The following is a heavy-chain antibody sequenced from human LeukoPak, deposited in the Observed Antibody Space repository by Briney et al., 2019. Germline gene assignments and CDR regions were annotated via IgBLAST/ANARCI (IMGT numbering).Heavy chain of an antibody. CDR3: ARGYGGLDY. Sequence: GGSLRLSCAASGFTFSRSSMNWVRQAPGKGLEWVSYISSSSSAIYYADSVKGRFTISRDNAKNSLYLQMNSLRAEDTAVYYCARGYGGLDYWGQGTLVTVSS. J-gene: IGHJ4*02. V-gene: IGHV3-48*04. D-gene: IGHD5-12*01. CDR1: GFTFSRSS. CDR2: ISSSSSAI.